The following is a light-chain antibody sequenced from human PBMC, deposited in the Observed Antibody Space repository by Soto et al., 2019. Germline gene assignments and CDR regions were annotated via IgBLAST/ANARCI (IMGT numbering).Light chain of an antibody. Sequence: VVLTQSPGTLSLSPGERATLSCRASQSVSSSYLAWYQQKPGQAPRRLIYGASSRATGIPARFSGSGSGTDFSLTISSLEPEDFAVYYCQQRSNWSWTFGQRTKVDI. CDR1: QSVSSSY. CDR2: GAS. J-gene: IGKJ1*01. V-gene: IGKV3D-20*02. CDR3: QQRSNWSWT.